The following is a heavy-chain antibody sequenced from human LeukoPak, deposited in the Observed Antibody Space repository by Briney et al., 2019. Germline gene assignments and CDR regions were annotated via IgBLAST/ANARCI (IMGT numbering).Heavy chain of an antibody. CDR2: ITGSGGNT. CDR1: GFTFSNYA. Sequence: PGGSLRLSCAASGFTFSNYAMSWVRQAPGKGLEWVSAITGSGGNTYYADSVKGRFTISRDNSKNTLYLQMNSLRGEDTAVYYCAKWGDFDVLTGYYVPDFWGQGALVTVSS. V-gene: IGHV3-23*01. D-gene: IGHD3-9*01. CDR3: AKWGDFDVLTGYYVPDF. J-gene: IGHJ4*02.